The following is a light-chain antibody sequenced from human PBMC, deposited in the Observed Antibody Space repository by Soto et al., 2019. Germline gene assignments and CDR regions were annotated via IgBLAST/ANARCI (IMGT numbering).Light chain of an antibody. J-gene: IGKJ1*01. CDR3: QQHGSSPRT. V-gene: IGKV3-20*01. Sequence: EIVLTQSPGTLSLSPGERATLSCRASQSVSSSFLAWYQQKPGQAPRLLFYDASSRATGIPDRFSGSGSGTDFTLTSSRLEPEDFAVYYCQQHGSSPRTFGQGTKVEIK. CDR2: DAS. CDR1: QSVSSSF.